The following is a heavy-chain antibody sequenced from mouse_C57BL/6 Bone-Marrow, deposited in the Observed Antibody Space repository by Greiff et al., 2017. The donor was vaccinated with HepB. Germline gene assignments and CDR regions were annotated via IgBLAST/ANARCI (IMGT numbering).Heavy chain of an antibody. V-gene: IGHV5-12*01. CDR1: GFTFSDYY. Sequence: EVQLQESGGGLVQPGGSLKLSCAASGFTFSDYYMYWVRQTPEKRLEWVAYISNGGGSTYYPDTVKGRFTISRDNAKNTLYLQMSRLKSEDTAMYYCARPDYYGSGAWFAYWGQGTLVTVSA. J-gene: IGHJ3*01. CDR3: ARPDYYGSGAWFAY. CDR2: ISNGGGST. D-gene: IGHD1-1*01.